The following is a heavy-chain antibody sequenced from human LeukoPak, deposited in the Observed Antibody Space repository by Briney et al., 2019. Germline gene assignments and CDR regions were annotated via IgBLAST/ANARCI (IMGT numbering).Heavy chain of an antibody. D-gene: IGHD2-2*01. Sequence: TLXLTCAVYGGSFSGYYWSWIRQPPGKGLEWIGEINHSGSTNYNPSLKSRVTISVDTSKNQFSLKLSSVTAADTAVYYCARAGCSSTSCYGYYYYYGMDVWGQGTTVTVSS. J-gene: IGHJ6*02. CDR3: ARAGCSSTSCYGYYYYYGMDV. V-gene: IGHV4-34*01. CDR1: GGSFSGYY. CDR2: INHSGST.